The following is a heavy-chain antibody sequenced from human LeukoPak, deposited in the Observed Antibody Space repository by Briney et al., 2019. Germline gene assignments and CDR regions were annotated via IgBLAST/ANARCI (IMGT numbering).Heavy chain of an antibody. CDR1: GGTFSSYA. CDR3: ATASPHLGVVIIRDYYYYMDV. V-gene: IGHV1-69-2*01. CDR2: VDPEDGET. Sequence: ASVKVSCKASGGTFSSYAISWVQQAPGKGLEWMGLVDPEDGETIYAEKFQGRVTITADTSTDTAYMELSSLRSEDTAVYYCATASPHLGVVIIRDYYYYMDVWGKGTTVTVSS. J-gene: IGHJ6*03. D-gene: IGHD3-3*01.